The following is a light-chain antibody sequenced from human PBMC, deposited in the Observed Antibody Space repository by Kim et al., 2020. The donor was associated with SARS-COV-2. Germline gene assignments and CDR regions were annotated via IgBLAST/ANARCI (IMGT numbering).Light chain of an antibody. V-gene: IGKV1-39*01. CDR1: QSISTY. Sequence: SASAGDRVTITCRASQSISTYLNWYQQQAGKAPKLLIYGVSNLKSGVPSRFSGSGSGTDFTLSISSLQPEDVATYYCQQSYITPYTFGQGTKLEI. J-gene: IGKJ2*01. CDR2: GVS. CDR3: QQSYITPYT.